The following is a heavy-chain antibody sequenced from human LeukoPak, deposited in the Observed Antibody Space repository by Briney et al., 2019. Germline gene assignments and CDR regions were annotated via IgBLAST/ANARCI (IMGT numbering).Heavy chain of an antibody. CDR3: ARGVPKWLARGVHWFDP. J-gene: IGHJ5*02. Sequence: GASVKVSCEASGYTFTSYDINWVRQATGQGLEWMGWMNPNSGNTGYAQKFQGRVTMTRNTSISTAYMELSSLRSEDTAVYYCARGVPKWLARGVHWFDPWGQGTLVTVSS. CDR1: GYTFTSYD. D-gene: IGHD6-19*01. CDR2: MNPNSGNT. V-gene: IGHV1-8*01.